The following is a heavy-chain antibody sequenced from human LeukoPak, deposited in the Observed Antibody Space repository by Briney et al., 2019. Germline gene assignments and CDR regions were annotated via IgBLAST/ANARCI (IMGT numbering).Heavy chain of an antibody. CDR1: GGSFSGDY. CDR3: ARGRLRYFDWLPPHIYPQYYFDY. D-gene: IGHD3-9*01. CDR2: INHSGST. V-gene: IGHV4-34*01. Sequence: SETLSLACAVYGGSFSGDYWSWIRQPPGKGLEWIGEINHSGSTNYNPSLKSRVTISVDTSKNQFSLKLSSVTAADTAVYYCARGRLRYFDWLPPHIYPQYYFDYWGQGTLVTVSS. J-gene: IGHJ4*02.